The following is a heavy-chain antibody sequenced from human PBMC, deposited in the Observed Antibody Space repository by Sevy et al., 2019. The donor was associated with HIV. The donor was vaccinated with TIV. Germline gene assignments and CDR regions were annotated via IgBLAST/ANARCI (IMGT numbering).Heavy chain of an antibody. CDR3: ARDRRVYDSSFGRADF. J-gene: IGHJ4*02. V-gene: IGHV1-18*01. CDR1: GYTFTSYG. Sequence: ASVKVSCRASGYTFTSYGISWVRQAPGKGLEWLGWISGYDGKTNYAQKVQGRVTMNTDTLTTTAYRELRGLRIDDTAGYYCARDRRVYDSSFGRADFWAQGTLVTVSS. CDR2: ISGYDGKT. D-gene: IGHD3-22*01.